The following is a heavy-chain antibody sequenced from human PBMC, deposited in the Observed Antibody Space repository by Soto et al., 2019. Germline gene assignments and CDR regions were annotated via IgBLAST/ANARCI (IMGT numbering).Heavy chain of an antibody. J-gene: IGHJ6*02. D-gene: IGHD3-3*01. CDR3: ARDWGSGYQADGYYYYYGMDV. CDR1: GGSISSYY. V-gene: IGHV4-59*01. CDR2: IYYSGST. Sequence: SETLSLTCTVSGGSISSYYWSWIRQPPGKGLEWIGYIYYSGSTNYNPSLKSRVTISVDTSKNQFSLKLSSVTAADTAVYYCARDWGSGYQADGYYYYYGMDVWRQGTTVTVSS.